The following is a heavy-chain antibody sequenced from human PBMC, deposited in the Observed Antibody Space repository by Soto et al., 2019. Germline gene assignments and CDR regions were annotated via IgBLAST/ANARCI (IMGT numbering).Heavy chain of an antibody. V-gene: IGHV1-46*03. CDR3: ARDTPDYRKMNYNWFDP. CDR1: GYTFTSYY. J-gene: IGHJ5*02. CDR2: INPSGGST. D-gene: IGHD4-17*01. Sequence: GASVKVSCKASGYTFTSYYMHWVRQAPGQGLEWMGIINPSGGSTSYAQKFQGRVTMTRDTSTSTVYMELSSLRSEDTAVYYCARDTPDYRKMNYNWFDPWGQGTLVTVSS.